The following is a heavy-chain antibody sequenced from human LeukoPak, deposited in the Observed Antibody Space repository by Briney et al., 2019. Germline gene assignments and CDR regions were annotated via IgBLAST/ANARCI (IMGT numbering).Heavy chain of an antibody. D-gene: IGHD1-26*01. CDR2: AHSSGST. J-gene: IGHJ5*02. CDR1: GDSISSYF. Sequence: PSVTLSLTCTVSGDSISSYFWSWTRQPPGKGLEWIGYAHSSGSTNYNPSLKSRVTISADASKNQFSLNLRSVTAADTAVYYCARDSHSIDIATPGGFDPWGQGTLVTVSS. CDR3: ARDSHSIDIATPGGFDP. V-gene: IGHV4-59*01.